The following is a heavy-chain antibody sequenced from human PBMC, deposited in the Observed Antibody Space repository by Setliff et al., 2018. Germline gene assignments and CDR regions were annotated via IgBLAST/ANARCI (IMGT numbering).Heavy chain of an antibody. J-gene: IGHJ5*02. Sequence: GGSLRLSCAASGFTFSIYAMAWVRQAPGKGLEWVSIISGDSSFTNHADSVRGRYTISRDNAKNSLYLQMNSLRAEDTAVYYCAKEYSSTWVKAWFDPWGQGTLVTVSS. CDR2: ISGDSSFT. CDR3: AKEYSSTWVKAWFDP. D-gene: IGHD6-13*01. V-gene: IGHV3-23*01. CDR1: GFTFSIYA.